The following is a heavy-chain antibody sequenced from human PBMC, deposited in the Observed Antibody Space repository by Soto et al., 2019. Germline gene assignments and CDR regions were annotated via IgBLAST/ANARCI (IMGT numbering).Heavy chain of an antibody. CDR2: LSYSGGA. V-gene: IGHV3-23*01. J-gene: IGHJ4*02. CDR1: GFSITNHG. D-gene: IGHD3-9*01. Sequence: GGFLRLSCAAFGFSITNHGMNWVRQTPGKGLEWVSLLSYSGGASYADSVKGRITISRDTSKNTVYLQMNSLRVEDTAVYYCAHRGTGYNFRFDHWGQGTPVTVSS. CDR3: AHRGTGYNFRFDH.